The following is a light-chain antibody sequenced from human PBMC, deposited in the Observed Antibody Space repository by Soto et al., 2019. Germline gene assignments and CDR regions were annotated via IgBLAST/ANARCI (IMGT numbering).Light chain of an antibody. CDR3: SSYTSSRSPYV. CDR2: EVS. V-gene: IGLV2-14*01. J-gene: IGLJ1*01. Sequence: QSALTQPASVSGSPGQSITISCTGTSSDVGGYNYVSWYQQHPGKAPKLMIYEVSNWPSGVSNRFSASKSGNTASLTISGLQAEDEADYYCSSYTSSRSPYVFGTGTKVTVL. CDR1: SSDVGGYNY.